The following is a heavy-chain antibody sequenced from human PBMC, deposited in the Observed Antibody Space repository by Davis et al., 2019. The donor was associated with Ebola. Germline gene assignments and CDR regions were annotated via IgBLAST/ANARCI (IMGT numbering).Heavy chain of an antibody. J-gene: IGHJ5*01. V-gene: IGHV3-23*01. CDR1: GFTFSSYP. D-gene: IGHD6-19*01. Sequence: PGGSLRLSCAASGFTFSSYPMSWVRQAPGKGLERVSAISGSGGRTFYLDSVKGRFTISRDFSKNTLYLEMNSLKVDDTAIYYCAKDGSSGTWDSWGQGTLVTVSS. CDR3: AKDGSSGTWDS. CDR2: ISGSGGRT.